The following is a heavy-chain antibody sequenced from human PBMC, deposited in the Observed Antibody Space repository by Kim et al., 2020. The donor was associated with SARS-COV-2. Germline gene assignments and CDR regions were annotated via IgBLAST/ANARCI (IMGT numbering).Heavy chain of an antibody. CDR3: ARRGPYCSGGSCYEPYYFDY. V-gene: IGHV1-3*01. D-gene: IGHD2-15*01. J-gene: IGHJ4*02. CDR2: INAGNGNT. CDR1: GYTFTSYA. Sequence: ASVKVSCKASGYTFTSYAMHWVRQAPGQRLEWMGWINAGNGNTKYSQKFQGRVTITRDTSASTAYMELSSLRSEDTAVYYCARRGPYCSGGSCYEPYYFDYWGQGTLVTVSS.